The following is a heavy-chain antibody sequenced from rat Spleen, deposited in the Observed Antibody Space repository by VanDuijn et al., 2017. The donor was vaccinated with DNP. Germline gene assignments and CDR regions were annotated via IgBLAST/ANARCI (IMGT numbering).Heavy chain of an antibody. V-gene: IGHV2-72*01. CDR3: ARHTTGIDY. J-gene: IGHJ2*01. CDR2: IWAGGST. CDR1: GFSLTSNG. Sequence: QVQLEESGPGLMQPSETLSLTCTVSGFSLTSNGVGWVRQPLGKGLVWMGTIWAGGSTNYNSAVQSRLSISRDTSKSQGFLKMNSLQPEDTGTYYCARHTTGIDYWGQGVMVTVSS. D-gene: IGHD1-7*01.